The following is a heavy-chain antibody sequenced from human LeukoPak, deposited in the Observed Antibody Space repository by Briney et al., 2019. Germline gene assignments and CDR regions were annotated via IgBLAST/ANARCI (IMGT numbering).Heavy chain of an antibody. CDR3: ARRTGNSIGVRAAKFDP. D-gene: IGHD6-25*01. J-gene: IGHJ5*02. CDR1: GGSFSGYY. V-gene: IGHV4-34*01. Sequence: SETLSLTCAVYGGSFSGYYWSWIRQPPGKGLEWIGEINHSGSTNYNPPLKSRVTISVDTSKNQFSLKLSSVTAADTAVHYCARRTGNSIGVRAAKFDPWGQGTLVTVSS. CDR2: INHSGST.